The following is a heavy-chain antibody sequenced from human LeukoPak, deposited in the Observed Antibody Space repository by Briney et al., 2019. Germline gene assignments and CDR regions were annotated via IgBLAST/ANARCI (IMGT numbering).Heavy chain of an antibody. CDR3: ARAPLYYYDTSGWYYFDY. D-gene: IGHD3-22*01. Sequence: ASVKVSCKASGYTFTGYYLHWVRQAPGQGLEWMGWINPNSGATDYAQKFQGRGTMTRDTSISTAYMELSRLRSDDTALYYCARAPLYYYDTSGWYYFDYWGQGTLVTVSS. CDR1: GYTFTGYY. V-gene: IGHV1-2*02. J-gene: IGHJ4*02. CDR2: INPNSGAT.